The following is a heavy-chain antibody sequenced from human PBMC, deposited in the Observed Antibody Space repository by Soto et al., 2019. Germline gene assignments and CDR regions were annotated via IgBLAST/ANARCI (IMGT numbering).Heavy chain of an antibody. J-gene: IGHJ4*02. CDR2: ISPYNGKT. D-gene: IGHD3-16*02. CDR1: GYRFTSYG. V-gene: IGHV1-18*04. CDR3: ARSMITFGGVIGDH. Sequence: QVQLVQSGAEVKKPGASVKVSCQTSGYRFTSYGVVWVRQAPGQGLEWMGWISPYNGKTNYAQKFQGRVRMTTDTSTTTASMELRSLKSDDTAVYFCARSMITFGGVIGDHWGQGTLVTVSS.